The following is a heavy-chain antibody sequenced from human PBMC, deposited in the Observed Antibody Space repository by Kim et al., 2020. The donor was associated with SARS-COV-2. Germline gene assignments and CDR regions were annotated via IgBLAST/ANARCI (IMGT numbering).Heavy chain of an antibody. V-gene: IGHV3-74*01. J-gene: IGHJ6*02. D-gene: IGHD6-13*01. Sequence: KGRFTISRNNAKNTLYLQVNSQRAEDTAVYYCARGRKLVQKYYYDGMDVWGQGTTVTVSS. CDR3: ARGRKLVQKYYYDGMDV.